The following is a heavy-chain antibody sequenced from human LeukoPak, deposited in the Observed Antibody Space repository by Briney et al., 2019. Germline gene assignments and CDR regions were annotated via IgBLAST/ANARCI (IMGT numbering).Heavy chain of an antibody. D-gene: IGHD4-11*01. CDR1: GGSFSGYY. Sequence: SETLSLTCAVYGGSFSGYYWSWIRQPPGKGLEWIGEINHSGSTNYNPSLKSRVTISVDTSKNQFSLKLSSVTAADTAVYYCARSYSNYDYFDYWGQGTLVTVSS. CDR2: INHSGST. V-gene: IGHV4-34*01. J-gene: IGHJ4*02. CDR3: ARSYSNYDYFDY.